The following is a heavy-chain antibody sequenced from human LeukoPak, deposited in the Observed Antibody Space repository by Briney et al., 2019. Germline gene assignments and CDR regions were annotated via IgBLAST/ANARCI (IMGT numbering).Heavy chain of an antibody. CDR2: INHDGSST. D-gene: IGHD3-22*01. CDR3: VRDWGYDSSGYWQKYFDT. J-gene: IGHJ4*02. V-gene: IGHV3-74*01. Sequence: GGSLRLSCATSGFTFTTFWMHWVRQAPGKGLVWVSRINHDGSSTNYADSVKGRFTISRDNAKNTVFLQMNSLRAEDTAVYYCVRDWGYDSSGYWQKYFDTWGQGTLVTVSS. CDR1: GFTFTTFW.